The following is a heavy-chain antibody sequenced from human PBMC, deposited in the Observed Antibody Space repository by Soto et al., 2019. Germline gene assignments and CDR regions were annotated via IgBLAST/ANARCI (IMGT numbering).Heavy chain of an antibody. CDR2: IKQDGSEK. V-gene: IGHV3-7*05. CDR1: GFTFSSYW. D-gene: IGHD3-9*01. CDR3: ARSGRYYDILTGFVDYYGMDV. Sequence: GGSLRLSCAAAGFTFSSYWMSWVRQAPGKGLEWVANIKQDGSEKYYVDSVKGRFTISRDNAKNSPYLQMNSLRAEDTAVYYCARSGRYYDILTGFVDYYGMDVWGQGTTVTVSS. J-gene: IGHJ6*02.